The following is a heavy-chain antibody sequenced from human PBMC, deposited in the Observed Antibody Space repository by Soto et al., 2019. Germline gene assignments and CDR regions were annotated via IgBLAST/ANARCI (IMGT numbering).Heavy chain of an antibody. Sequence: QLQLQESGSGLVKPSQTLSLTCAVSGGSISSGGYSWSWIRQPPGKGLEWIGYIYHSGSTYYNPSLKRRXXTXVXXSKNQFSLKLSSVTAADTAVYYCAREDSSGLYFDYWGQGTLVTVSS. CDR3: AREDSSGLYFDY. V-gene: IGHV4-30-2*01. D-gene: IGHD6-19*01. CDR2: IYHSGST. J-gene: IGHJ4*02. CDR1: GGSISSGGYS.